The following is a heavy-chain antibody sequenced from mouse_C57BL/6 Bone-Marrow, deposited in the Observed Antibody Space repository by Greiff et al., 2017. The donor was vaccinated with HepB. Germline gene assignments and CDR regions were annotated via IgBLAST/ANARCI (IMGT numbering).Heavy chain of an antibody. J-gene: IGHJ2*01. D-gene: IGHD2-2*01. Sequence: EVKVVESGGGLVKPGGSLKLSCAASGFTFSDYGMHWVRQAPEKGLEWVAYISSGSSTIYYADTVKSRFTISRDNAKNTLFLQMTSLRSEDTAMYYCARPSMVSFDYWGQGTTLTVSS. CDR3: ARPSMVSFDY. V-gene: IGHV5-17*01. CDR1: GFTFSDYG. CDR2: ISSGSSTI.